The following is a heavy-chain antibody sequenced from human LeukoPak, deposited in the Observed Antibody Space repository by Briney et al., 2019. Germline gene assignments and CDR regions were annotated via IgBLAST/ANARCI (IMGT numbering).Heavy chain of an antibody. D-gene: IGHD3-10*01. J-gene: IGHJ6*03. V-gene: IGHV1-2*02. CDR3: VRDNSGVTGETGSSHYYYYMDV. Sequence: GASVKVSCKASGYTFTGYYMHWVRQAPGQGLEWMGWISPKTGGTNYGQRFQGRVTMTRDTSVSTVFMELSRLRSDDTAVYYCVRDNSGVTGETGSSHYYYYMDVWGRGTTVTVSS. CDR2: ISPKTGGT. CDR1: GYTFTGYY.